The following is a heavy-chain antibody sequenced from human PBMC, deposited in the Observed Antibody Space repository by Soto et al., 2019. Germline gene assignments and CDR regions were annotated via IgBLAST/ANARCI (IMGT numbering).Heavy chain of an antibody. CDR1: GASISGFY. J-gene: IGHJ5*02. D-gene: IGHD1-1*01. CDR2: IYATGTT. Sequence: SETLSLTCTVSGASISGFYWSWIRKSAGKGLEWVGRIYATGTTDYNPSLKSRVMMSVDTSKKQFSLKLRSVTAADTAVYYCVRDGTKTLRDWFDPWGQGISVTVSS. CDR3: VRDGTKTLRDWFDP. V-gene: IGHV4-4*07.